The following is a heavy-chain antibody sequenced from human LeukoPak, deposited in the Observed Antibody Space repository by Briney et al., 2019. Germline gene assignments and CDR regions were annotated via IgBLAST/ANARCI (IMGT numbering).Heavy chain of an antibody. V-gene: IGHV4-30-4*01. CDR1: GGSISSGDYY. CDR2: IYYSGST. J-gene: IGHJ4*02. D-gene: IGHD6-19*01. Sequence: SETLSLTCTVSGGSISSGDYYWSWIRQPPGKGLEWIGHIYYSGSTYYNPSLKSRVTISVDTSKNQFSLKLSSVTPEDTAVYYCARDVGTTGWYTFDYWGQGILVTVSS. CDR3: ARDVGTTGWYTFDY.